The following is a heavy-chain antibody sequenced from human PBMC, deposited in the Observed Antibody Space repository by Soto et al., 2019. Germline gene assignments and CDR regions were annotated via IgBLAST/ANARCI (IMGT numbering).Heavy chain of an antibody. V-gene: IGHV1-69*12. CDR2: IIPIFGTA. D-gene: IGHD5-18*01. CDR3: ARGTLYSYGLSCDY. CDR1: GGTFSSYA. J-gene: IGHJ4*02. Sequence: QVQLVQSGAEVKKPGSSVKVSCKASGGTFSSYAISWVRQAPGQGLEWMGGIIPIFGTANYAQKFQGRVTITADESTSTAYMELSSLRSDDTAVYYCARGTLYSYGLSCDYWGQGTLVTVSS.